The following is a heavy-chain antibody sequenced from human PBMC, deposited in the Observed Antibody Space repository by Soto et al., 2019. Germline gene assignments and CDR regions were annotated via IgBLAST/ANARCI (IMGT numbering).Heavy chain of an antibody. J-gene: IGHJ5*02. CDR2: MNPNSGNT. CDR3: ARYRINCSGGSCYSWYLSPDVVDP. V-gene: IGHV1-8*01. Sequence: QVQLVQSGAEVKKPGASVKVSCKASGYTFTSYDINWVRQATGQGLEWMGWMNPNSGNTGYAQKFQGRVTMTRNTSISTAYMELSSLRSEDTAVYYCARYRINCSGGSCYSWYLSPDVVDPWGQGTLVTVSS. CDR1: GYTFTSYD. D-gene: IGHD2-15*01.